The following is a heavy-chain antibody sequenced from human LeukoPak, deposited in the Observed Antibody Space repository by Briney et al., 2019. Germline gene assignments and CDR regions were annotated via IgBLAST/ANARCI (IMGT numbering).Heavy chain of an antibody. V-gene: IGHV3-21*01. Sequence: GGSLRLSCAASGFTFSSYSMNWVRQAPGKGLEWVSSISSSSSYIYYADSVKGRFTISRDNAKNSLYLQINSLRAEDTAVYYCARVSHWSYFDYWGQGTLVTVSS. CDR1: GFTFSSYS. J-gene: IGHJ4*02. CDR2: ISSSSSYI. D-gene: IGHD3-3*01. CDR3: ARVSHWSYFDY.